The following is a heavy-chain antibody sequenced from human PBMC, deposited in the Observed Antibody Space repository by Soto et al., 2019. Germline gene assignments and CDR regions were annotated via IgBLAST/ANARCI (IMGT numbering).Heavy chain of an antibody. J-gene: IGHJ4*02. CDR3: ARDRQPDCIWTLDN. V-gene: IGHV3-23*01. Sequence: LCCSSSGDTVNIYAVGLVRLAQGKGLEWVSTIFSGGVGTQYADSVTGRFSISRDNSKNIVFLQMNSLGVDDTAVYYCARDRQPDCIWTLDNWGRGILLTVSS. CDR2: IFSGGVGT. CDR1: GDTVNIYA. D-gene: IGHD2-15*01.